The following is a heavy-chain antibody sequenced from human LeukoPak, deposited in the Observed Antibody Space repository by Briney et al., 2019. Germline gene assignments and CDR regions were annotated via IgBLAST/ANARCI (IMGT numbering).Heavy chain of an antibody. D-gene: IGHD6-13*01. V-gene: IGHV4-61*01. CDR1: GGSVSSGSYY. CDR3: ARGYSSIRGWFDH. Sequence: PSETLSLTCTVSGGSVSSGSYYWNWIRQPPGKGLEWLGYIYYSGSTNYNPSLNSRVTISLDTSKNQFSLKLSSVTAADTAVFYCARGYSSIRGWFDHWGQGTPVTVSS. J-gene: IGHJ5*02. CDR2: IYYSGST.